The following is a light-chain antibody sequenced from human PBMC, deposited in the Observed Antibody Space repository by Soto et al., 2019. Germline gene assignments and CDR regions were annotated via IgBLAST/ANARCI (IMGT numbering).Light chain of an antibody. CDR2: SAS. J-gene: IGKJ2*01. CDR1: QSISTY. CDR3: QQSFSTPYT. V-gene: IGKV1-39*01. Sequence: DIPMTQSPSSLSASVGDRVTITCRASQSISTYLNWYQQKPGKAPKLLIYSASSLQIGVPSGFSGSGSGTHFTLTISSLQPEDFATYYCQQSFSTPYTFGQGTKLEIK.